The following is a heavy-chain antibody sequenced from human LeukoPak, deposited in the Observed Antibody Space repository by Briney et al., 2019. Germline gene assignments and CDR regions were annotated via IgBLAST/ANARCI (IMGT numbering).Heavy chain of an antibody. V-gene: IGHV1-2*02. CDR1: GGTFSSYA. CDR2: INPNSGGT. Sequence: ASVKVSCKASGGTFSSYAISWVRQAPGQGLEWMGWINPNSGGTNYAQKFQGRVTMTRDTSISTAYMELSRLRSDDTAVYYCARDPRSSQSYYYYDYMDVWGKGTTVTVSS. D-gene: IGHD6-13*01. CDR3: ARDPRSSQSYYYYDYMDV. J-gene: IGHJ6*03.